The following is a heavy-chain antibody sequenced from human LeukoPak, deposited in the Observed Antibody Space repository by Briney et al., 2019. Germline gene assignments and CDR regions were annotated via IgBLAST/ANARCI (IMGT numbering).Heavy chain of an antibody. D-gene: IGHD2-15*01. V-gene: IGHV3-23*01. CDR1: GFTFSSYA. CDR3: AKDLRYCSGGSCYPMGFQH. Sequence: GGSLRLSCAASGFTFSSYAMSWVRQAPGKGLEWVSAISGSGGSTYYADSVKGRFTISRDNSKNTLYLQMNGLRAEDTAVYYCAKDLRYCSGGSCYPMGFQHWGQGTLVTVSS. CDR2: ISGSGGST. J-gene: IGHJ1*01.